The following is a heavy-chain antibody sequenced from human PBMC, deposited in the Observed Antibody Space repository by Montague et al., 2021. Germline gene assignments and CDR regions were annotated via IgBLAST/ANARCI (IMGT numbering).Heavy chain of an antibody. CDR3: GRDFKYGLLDH. V-gene: IGHV3-33*08. CDR2: IRYDGKNR. CDR1: GFIFSTYG. D-gene: IGHD2-8*01. Sequence: SLRLSCAASGFIFSTYGMHWVRQAPGKGLEWVALIRYDGKNRDYAGSVKGRFNTSRDNSKNTLYLQMNRLEAEDTAVYYCGRDFKYGLLDHWGQGVLVTVSS. J-gene: IGHJ4*02.